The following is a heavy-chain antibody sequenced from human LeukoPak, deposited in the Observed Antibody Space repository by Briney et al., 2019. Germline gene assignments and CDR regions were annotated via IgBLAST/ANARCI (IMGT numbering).Heavy chain of an antibody. D-gene: IGHD1-7*01. CDR3: AKDATPRNSIWGHFDS. Sequence: GGSLRLSCAASGFTFSSYAMSWVRQAPGKGLEWVSAISGSGGSTYYADSVKGRFTISRDNSKNTLYLQMNSLRAEDTAVYYCAKDATPRNSIWGHFDSWGQGTLVTVSS. J-gene: IGHJ4*02. CDR1: GFTFSSYA. V-gene: IGHV3-23*01. CDR2: ISGSGGST.